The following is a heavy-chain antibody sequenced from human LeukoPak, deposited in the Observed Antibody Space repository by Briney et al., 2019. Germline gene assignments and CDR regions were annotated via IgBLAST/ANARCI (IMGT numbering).Heavy chain of an antibody. CDR1: GFTFSSYA. CDR3: ARVERGHHLILRKDYYYYMDV. J-gene: IGHJ6*03. CDR2: ISGSGGST. V-gene: IGHV3-23*01. D-gene: IGHD2-8*01. Sequence: GGSLRLSCAASGFTFSSYAMSWVRQAPGKGLEWVSAISGSGGSTYYADSAKGRFTISRDNAKNSLYLQMNSLRAEDTAVYYCARVERGHHLILRKDYYYYMDVWGKGTTVTVSS.